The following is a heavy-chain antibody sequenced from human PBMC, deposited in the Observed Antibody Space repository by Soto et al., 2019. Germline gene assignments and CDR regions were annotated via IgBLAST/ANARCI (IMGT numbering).Heavy chain of an antibody. Sequence: QVQLVESGGGVVQPGRSLRLSCAASGFTFSSYGMHWVRQAPGKGLEWVAVIWYDGSNKYYADSVKGRFTISRDNSKNSLYLQMTSLRAEDTAVYYCVRARGISYYDILTGYHDAFDIWGQGTMVTVSS. CDR2: IWYDGSNK. CDR1: GFTFSSYG. CDR3: VRARGISYYDILTGYHDAFDI. D-gene: IGHD3-9*01. V-gene: IGHV3-33*01. J-gene: IGHJ3*02.